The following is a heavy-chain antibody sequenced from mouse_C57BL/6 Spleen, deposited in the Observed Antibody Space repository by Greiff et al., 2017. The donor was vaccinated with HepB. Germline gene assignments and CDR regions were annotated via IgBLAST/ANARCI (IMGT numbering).Heavy chain of an antibody. V-gene: IGHV1-75*01. J-gene: IGHJ2*01. Sequence: QVQLKESGPELVKPGASVKISCKASGYTFTDYYINWVKQRPGQGLEWIGWIFPGSGSTYYNEKFKGKATLTVDKSSSTAYMLLSSLTSEDSAVYFCARDPITTVVPHYFDYWGQGTTLTVSS. CDR1: GYTFTDYY. D-gene: IGHD1-1*01. CDR2: IFPGSGST. CDR3: ARDPITTVVPHYFDY.